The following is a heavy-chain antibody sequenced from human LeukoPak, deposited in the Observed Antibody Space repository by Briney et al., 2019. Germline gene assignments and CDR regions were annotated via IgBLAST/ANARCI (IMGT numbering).Heavy chain of an antibody. CDR1: GLIFSSYA. D-gene: IGHD6-13*01. CDR2: ISGGGGNT. V-gene: IGHV3-23*01. CDR3: AKPQGGAAAGSDY. Sequence: GGSLRLSCAASGLIFSSYAMSWVRQAPGKGLEWVSGISGGGGNTYYADSVKGRFTISGDKSKNTLYLQMNSLRADDTAIYYCAKPQGGAAAGSDYWGQGTLVTVSS. J-gene: IGHJ4*02.